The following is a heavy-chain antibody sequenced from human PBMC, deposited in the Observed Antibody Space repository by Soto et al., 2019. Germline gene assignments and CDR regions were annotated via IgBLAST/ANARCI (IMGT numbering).Heavy chain of an antibody. Sequence: QVQLQESGPGLVKPSGTLSLTCAVSGASISSSNWWSWVRQPPGKGLEWIGEIDRSGTTHYNPSLKSRVTISVDKSNSQFSLNLNSVTAADTAIYYCAADPMDDYNAFNYWGQGTLVTVSS. CDR2: IDRSGTT. CDR1: GASISSSNW. CDR3: AADPMDDYNAFNY. J-gene: IGHJ4*02. D-gene: IGHD4-4*01. V-gene: IGHV4-4*02.